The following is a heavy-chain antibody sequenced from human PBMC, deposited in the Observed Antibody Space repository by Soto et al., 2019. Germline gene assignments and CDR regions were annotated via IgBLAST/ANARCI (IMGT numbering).Heavy chain of an antibody. V-gene: IGHV3-7*03. CDR3: ARYFRGSGRYFFDY. Sequence: PGGSMRLSCVASGFTFISSFMGWVRQAPGKGLEWVANINQDGGGTYYVDSVEGRFTISRDNAKDSLYLQMNSLRGEETAVYYCARYFRGSGRYFFDYWGQGTLVTVSS. J-gene: IGHJ4*02. CDR2: INQDGGGT. D-gene: IGHD6-19*01. CDR1: GFTFISSF.